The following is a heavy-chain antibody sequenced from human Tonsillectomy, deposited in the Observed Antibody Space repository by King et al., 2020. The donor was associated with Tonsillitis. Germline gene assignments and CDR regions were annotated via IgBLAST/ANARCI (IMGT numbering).Heavy chain of an antibody. CDR3: TTDPYTFGGVIVPYFDY. CDR2: SKSKTDGGTT. CDR1: GFTFSNAW. J-gene: IGHJ4*02. D-gene: IGHD3-16*02. Sequence: VQLVESGGGLVKPGGSLRLSCAASGFTFSNAWMNWVRQAPGKGLEWVGRSKSKTDGGTTDYAAPVKGRFTISRDDSKNTLYLQMNSLKTEDPAVYYCTTDPYTFGGVIVPYFDYWGQGTLVTVSS. V-gene: IGHV3-15*07.